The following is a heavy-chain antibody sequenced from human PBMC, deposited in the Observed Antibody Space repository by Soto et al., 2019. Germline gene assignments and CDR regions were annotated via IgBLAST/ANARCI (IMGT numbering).Heavy chain of an antibody. CDR2: IYPGDSDT. D-gene: IGHD2-2*01. Sequence: GESLKISCTGVGYSFTSYWIGWVHQMPGKGLEWMGIIYPGDSDTRYSPSFQGQVTISADKSISTAYLQWSSLKASDTAMYYCARHYCSSTSCYPVYYYYYGMDVWGQGTTVTVSS. V-gene: IGHV5-51*07. CDR3: ARHYCSSTSCYPVYYYYYGMDV. J-gene: IGHJ6*02. CDR1: GYSFTSYW.